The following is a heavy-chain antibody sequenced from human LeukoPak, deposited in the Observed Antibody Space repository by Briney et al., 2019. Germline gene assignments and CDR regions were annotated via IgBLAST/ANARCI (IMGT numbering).Heavy chain of an antibody. D-gene: IGHD1-14*01. CDR3: ARDRYMDGDWFDP. CDR1: GGSISSGNYY. J-gene: IGHJ5*02. Sequence: SETLSLTCTCSGGSISSGNYYWSWIRQPAGKGLEWIGRIYNSGSTNYNPSLKSRVTISVDTSKNQFFLRLSSVTAADTAVYYCARDRYMDGDWFDPWGQGTLVTVSS. CDR2: IYNSGST. V-gene: IGHV4-61*02.